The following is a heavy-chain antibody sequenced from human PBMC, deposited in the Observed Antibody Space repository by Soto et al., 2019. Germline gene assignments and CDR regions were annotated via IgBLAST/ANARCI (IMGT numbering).Heavy chain of an antibody. CDR2: LHSGGDT. J-gene: IGHJ6*02. D-gene: IGHD3-10*01. V-gene: IGHV3-53*04. Sequence: EVQLVESGGGLVQPGGSLRLSCAASGIPVSSNYMTWVRQAPGKGLEWVSVLHSGGDTYYANSVKGRFTISRHDSTNTLFIQMNSLTPEDTAVYYCARDGPYYSASRMDVWGQGTTVTVSS. CDR1: GIPVSSNY. CDR3: ARDGPYYSASRMDV.